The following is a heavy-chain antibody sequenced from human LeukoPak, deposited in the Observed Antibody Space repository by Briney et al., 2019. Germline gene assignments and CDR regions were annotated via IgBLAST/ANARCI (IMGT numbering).Heavy chain of an antibody. Sequence: PGGSLRLSCAASGFTFSDYYMSWIRQAPGEGLEWVSYISSSISYTNYADSVKGRFTISRENAKNSLYLQMNSLRAEDTAVYYCARVERSYGSDYWGQGTLVTVSS. CDR1: GFTFSDYY. CDR3: ARVERSYGSDY. D-gene: IGHD5-18*01. J-gene: IGHJ4*02. CDR2: ISSSISYT. V-gene: IGHV3-11*06.